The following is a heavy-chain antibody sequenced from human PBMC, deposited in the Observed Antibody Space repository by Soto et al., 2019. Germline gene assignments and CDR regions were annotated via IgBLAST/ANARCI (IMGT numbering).Heavy chain of an antibody. V-gene: IGHV3-64*07. CDR3: ARYGSGSSYDH. D-gene: IGHD3-10*01. CDR1: GFSFTTYA. J-gene: IGHJ5*02. Sequence: EVQLVESGGGLVQPGRSLRLSCAASGFSFTTYAMHWVRQAPGKGLQYVAAISTDGGGTYYADSVKGRFTISRDNSKNTLYLQMGSLRGEDMAVYYCARYGSGSSYDHWGQGTLVTVSS. CDR2: ISTDGGGT.